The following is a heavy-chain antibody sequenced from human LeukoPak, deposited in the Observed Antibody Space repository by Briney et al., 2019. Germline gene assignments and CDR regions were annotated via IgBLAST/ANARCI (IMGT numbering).Heavy chain of an antibody. Sequence: GGSLRLSCAASRFTFSSYAMSWVRQAPGKGLEWVSAISGSGGSTYYADSVKGRFTISRDNSKNTLYLQMNSLRAEDTAVYYCAKDVLQWHTGDYYGMDVWGEGTTVTVSS. CDR2: ISGSGGST. D-gene: IGHD6-19*01. CDR3: AKDVLQWHTGDYYGMDV. CDR1: RFTFSSYA. V-gene: IGHV3-23*01. J-gene: IGHJ6*04.